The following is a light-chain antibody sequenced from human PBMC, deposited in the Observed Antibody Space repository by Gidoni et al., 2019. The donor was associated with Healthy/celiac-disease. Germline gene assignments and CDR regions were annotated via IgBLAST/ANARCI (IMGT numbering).Light chain of an antibody. Sequence: QSALTQPASVSGSPGQSITTSCTGTSSDVGSYNLVSWYQQHPGKAPKLMISEVSKRPSGVSNRFSGSKSGNTASLTISGLQAEDEADYYCCSYAGSSTFVFGGGTKLTVL. V-gene: IGLV2-23*02. CDR2: EVS. CDR3: CSYAGSSTFV. CDR1: SSDVGSYNL. J-gene: IGLJ2*01.